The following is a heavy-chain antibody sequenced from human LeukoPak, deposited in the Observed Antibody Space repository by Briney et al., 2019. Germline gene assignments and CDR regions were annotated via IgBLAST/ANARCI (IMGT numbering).Heavy chain of an antibody. CDR2: IHYSGST. J-gene: IGHJ5*01. D-gene: IGHD3-3*01. CDR1: GGSIISYY. V-gene: IGHV4-59*01. CDR3: AKDFSESRINWSDS. Sequence: SETLSLTCTVSGGSIISYYWSWIRQPPGKGLEWIGYIHYSGSTNYNPSLKSRVTISVDTSKNQFSLKLTSVTAADTAVYYCAKDFSESRINWSDSWGQGTLVTVSS.